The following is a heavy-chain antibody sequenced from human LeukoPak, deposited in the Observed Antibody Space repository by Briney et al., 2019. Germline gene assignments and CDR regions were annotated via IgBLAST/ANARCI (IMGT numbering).Heavy chain of an antibody. D-gene: IGHD6-19*01. Sequence: GRSLRLSCTASGFTFSSYGMHWVRQPPGKGLEWVAVIWYDGSSIQYADSVKGRFTISRDNVKNTLDLQMNSLRAEDTAVYYCAKGTAYNSGLADYWGQGTRVIVS. CDR3: AKGTAYNSGLADY. V-gene: IGHV3-33*06. J-gene: IGHJ4*02. CDR2: IWYDGSSI. CDR1: GFTFSSYG.